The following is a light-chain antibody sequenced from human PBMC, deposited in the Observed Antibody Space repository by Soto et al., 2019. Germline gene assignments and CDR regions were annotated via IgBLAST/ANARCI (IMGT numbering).Light chain of an antibody. J-gene: IGLJ2*01. CDR2: DVS. V-gene: IGLV2-14*01. CDR1: SSDVGGYNY. CDR3: GSFTSSRTVV. Sequence: QSALTQPASVSGSPGQSITISCTGTSSDVGGYNYVSWYQQHPDKAPKLLIYDVSNRPSGVSNRFSGSKSGNTASLTVSGLQAEDEADYYCGSFTSSRTVVFGGGTKVTVL.